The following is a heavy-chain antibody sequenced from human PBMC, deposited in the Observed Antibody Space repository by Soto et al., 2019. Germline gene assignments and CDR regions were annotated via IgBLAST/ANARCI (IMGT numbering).Heavy chain of an antibody. CDR2: IDPYDSYT. V-gene: IGHV5-10-1*01. CDR3: ARPPLSAFGKYPMDV. CDR1: GSRFINFW. J-gene: IGHJ6*02. Sequence: GESLKISCEVSGSRFINFWIGWVRQMPGKGLEWIGRIDPYDSYTDYSPSFQGHVTISVDKSISTAYLQWSSLKASDIAFYYCARPPLSAFGKYPMDVWGQGTTVTVSS. D-gene: IGHD2-2*01.